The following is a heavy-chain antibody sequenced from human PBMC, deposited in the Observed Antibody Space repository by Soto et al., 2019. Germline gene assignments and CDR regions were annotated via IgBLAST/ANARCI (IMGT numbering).Heavy chain of an antibody. D-gene: IGHD2-15*01. CDR3: ARLYCSADSCYSVGAFDI. V-gene: IGHV3-33*01. CDR2: MWFDGSEK. Sequence: PGGSLRLSCAASGFTFSTHDMHWVRQAPGKGLEWVALMWFDGSEKYYGDSVKGRFTISRDNSKNTLYLQMNSLSAEDTAVYYCARLYCSADSCYSVGAFDIRGQGTMVTVSS. CDR1: GFTFSTHD. J-gene: IGHJ3*02.